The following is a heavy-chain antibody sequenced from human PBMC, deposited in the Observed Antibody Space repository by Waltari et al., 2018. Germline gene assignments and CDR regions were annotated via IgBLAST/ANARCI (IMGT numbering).Heavy chain of an antibody. CDR3: AKVWKNYRTDY. V-gene: IGHV4-39*07. CDR1: SGAISSSGYY. CDR2: IYYSGKT. J-gene: IGHJ4*02. Sequence: QLQLQESGPGLVKPSETLSLTCTFSSGAISSSGYYWGWIRQPPGKGLEWMGSIYYSGKTYYNPSLKNRVTISVDTSKNQFSLKVTSVTAADTAVYYCAKVWKNYRTDYWGQGTLVTVSS. D-gene: IGHD1-7*01.